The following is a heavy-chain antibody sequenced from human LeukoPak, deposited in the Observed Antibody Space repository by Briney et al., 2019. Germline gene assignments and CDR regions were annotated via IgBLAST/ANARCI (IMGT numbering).Heavy chain of an antibody. Sequence: GGSLRLSCAASGFTFSSYGMHWVRQAPGKGLEWVAVVWYDGSNKYYADSVKGRFTISRDNSKNTQYLQMNSLRAEDTAVYYCARAGVGATYYYYYYMDVWGKGTTVTVSS. J-gene: IGHJ6*03. V-gene: IGHV3-33*01. CDR1: GFTFSSYG. CDR2: VWYDGSNK. CDR3: ARAGVGATYYYYYYMDV. D-gene: IGHD1-26*01.